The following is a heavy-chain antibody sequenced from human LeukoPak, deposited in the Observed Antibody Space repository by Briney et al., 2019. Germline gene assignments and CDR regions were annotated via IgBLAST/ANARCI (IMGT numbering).Heavy chain of an antibody. CDR3: ARESPFGVVIIDHDAFDI. CDR1: GYTFTGYY. J-gene: IGHJ3*02. Sequence: ASVKVSCKASGYTFTGYYMHWVRQAPGQGLEWMGWINPNSGGTNYAQKFQGRVTMTRDTSISTAYMELSRLRSDDTAVYYCARESPFGVVIIDHDAFDIWGQGTMVTVSS. CDR2: INPNSGGT. D-gene: IGHD3-3*01. V-gene: IGHV1-2*02.